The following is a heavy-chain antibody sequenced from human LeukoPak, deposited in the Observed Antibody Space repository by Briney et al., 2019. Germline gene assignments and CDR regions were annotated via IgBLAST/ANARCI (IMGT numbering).Heavy chain of an antibody. CDR2: ISYDGSNK. CDR1: GFTFSSYA. Sequence: PGGSLRLSCAASGFTFSSYAMHWVRQAPGKGLEWVAVISYDGSNKYYADSVKGRFTISRDNSKNTLYLQTNSLRAEDTAVYYCAKPHYSSGYYEPFDYWGQGTLVTVSS. J-gene: IGHJ4*02. CDR3: AKPHYSSGYYEPFDY. V-gene: IGHV3-30-3*02. D-gene: IGHD3-22*01.